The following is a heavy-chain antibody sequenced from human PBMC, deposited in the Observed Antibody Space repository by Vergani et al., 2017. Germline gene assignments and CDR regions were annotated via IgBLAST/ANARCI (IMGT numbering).Heavy chain of an antibody. CDR1: GYTFTSYA. D-gene: IGHD2-21*01. Sequence: QVQLVQSGAEVKKPGASVKVSCKASGYTFTSYAMHWVRQAPGQRLEWMGWINAGNGNTKYSQKFQGRVTITRDTSASTAYMELSSLRSEDTAVYYCARERSPLAYCGGDCDSYGYWGQGTLVTGSS. CDR3: ARERSPLAYCGGDCDSYGY. V-gene: IGHV1-3*01. J-gene: IGHJ4*02. CDR2: INAGNGNT.